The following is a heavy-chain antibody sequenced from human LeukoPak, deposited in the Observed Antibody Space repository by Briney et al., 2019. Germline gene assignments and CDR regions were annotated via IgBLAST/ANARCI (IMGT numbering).Heavy chain of an antibody. CDR3: ATSNTRHQLLLDY. V-gene: IGHV3-15*01. CDR2: IKSKTDGGTT. D-gene: IGHD1-26*01. Sequence: GGSLRLSCAASGFTFSNTWMSWVRQAPGKGLEWVGRIKSKTDGGTTDYAAPVKGRITISRDDSKNTLYLEMNSLKTEDTAVYYCATSNTRHQLLLDYWGQGTLVTVSS. J-gene: IGHJ4*02. CDR1: GFTFSNTW.